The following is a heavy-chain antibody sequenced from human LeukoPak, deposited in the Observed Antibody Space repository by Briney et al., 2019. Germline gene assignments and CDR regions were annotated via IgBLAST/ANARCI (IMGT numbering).Heavy chain of an antibody. J-gene: IGHJ2*01. V-gene: IGHV4-59*01. CDR3: ARRSHGDWFHFDL. CDR2: IYYDGST. CDR1: GGSISGYY. Sequence: SETLSLTCTVSGGSISGYYWNWIRQPPGRGLGWIGYIYYDGSTNYNPSVKSRVTISFDTSKNQFSLEVTSVTAADTAVYYCARRSHGDWFHFDLWGRGTLVTVSS. D-gene: IGHD3/OR15-3a*01.